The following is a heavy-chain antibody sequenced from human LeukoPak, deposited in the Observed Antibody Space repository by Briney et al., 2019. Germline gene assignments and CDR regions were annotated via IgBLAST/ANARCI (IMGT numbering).Heavy chain of an antibody. Sequence: GGSLRLSCAAPGFTVSSSYMNWVRQAPGKGLEWVSVIYSTGSTQYADSVKGRFTISRDKSKNTLFLEMNSLRAEDTAVYYCARNLDTAMATSFDCWGQGTLVTVSS. J-gene: IGHJ4*02. CDR2: IYSTGST. V-gene: IGHV3-53*01. CDR1: GFTVSSSY. D-gene: IGHD5-18*01. CDR3: ARNLDTAMATSFDC.